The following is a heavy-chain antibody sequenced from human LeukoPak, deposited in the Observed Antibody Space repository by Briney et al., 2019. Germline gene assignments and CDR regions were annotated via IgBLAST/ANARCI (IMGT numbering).Heavy chain of an antibody. Sequence: PSETLSLTCAVYGGSFSGYYWSWIRQHPGKGLEWIGEINHSGSTNYNPSLKSRVTISVATSKNQFSLKLSSVTAADTAVYYCATEYSSGLTFDYWGQGTLVTVSS. V-gene: IGHV4-34*01. CDR1: GGSFSGYY. CDR3: ATEYSSGLTFDY. D-gene: IGHD6-19*01. J-gene: IGHJ4*02. CDR2: INHSGST.